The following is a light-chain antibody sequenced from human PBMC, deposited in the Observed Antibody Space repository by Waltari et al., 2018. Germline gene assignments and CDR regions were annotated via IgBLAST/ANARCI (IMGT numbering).Light chain of an antibody. V-gene: IGLV2-14*01. J-gene: IGLJ1*01. CDR2: DVT. Sequence: QSALPQPASVSGSPGQSLAFSCTGTSSDVGGSNYVSWYQQHPGKAPKLMIYDVTKRPSGISNRFSGSKSGYTASLTISGLQAEDEADYYCISYTSSGTYVFGTGTKVTVL. CDR1: SSDVGGSNY. CDR3: ISYTSSGTYV.